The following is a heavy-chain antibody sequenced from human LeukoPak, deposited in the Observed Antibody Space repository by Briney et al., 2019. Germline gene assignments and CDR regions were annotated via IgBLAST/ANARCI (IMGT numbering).Heavy chain of an antibody. CDR3: ARCPAGLYYYYYMDV. J-gene: IGHJ6*03. CDR1: GFTFSDYY. CDR2: ISSSGSII. V-gene: IGHV3-11*04. Sequence: PGGSLRLSCAASGFTFSDYYMSWIRQAPGKGLEWVSYISSSGSIIYYADSVKGRFTISRDNAKNSLYLQMNSLRAEDTAVYYCARCPAGLYYYYYMDVWGKGTTVTVSS. D-gene: IGHD2-2*01.